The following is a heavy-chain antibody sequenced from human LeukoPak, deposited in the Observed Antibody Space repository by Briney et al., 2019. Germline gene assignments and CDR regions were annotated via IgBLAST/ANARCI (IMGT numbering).Heavy chain of an antibody. J-gene: IGHJ4*02. CDR3: ARFGELLSSGDY. D-gene: IGHD3-10*01. Sequence: SQTLSLTCTVSGGSISSGDYYWSWIRQPPGKGLGWIGEINHSGSTNYNPSLKSRVTISVDTSKNQFSLKLSSVTAADTAVYYCARFGELLSSGDYWGQGTLVTVSS. CDR1: GGSISSGDYY. CDR2: INHSGST. V-gene: IGHV4-30-4*01.